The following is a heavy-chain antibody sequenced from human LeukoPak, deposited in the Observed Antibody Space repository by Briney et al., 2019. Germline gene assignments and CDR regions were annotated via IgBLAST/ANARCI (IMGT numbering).Heavy chain of an antibody. J-gene: IGHJ4*02. CDR2: IKKDGSEK. V-gene: IGHV3-7*01. Sequence: GGSLRLSCAASGFTFSSYWMSWVRQAPGKGLEWVANIKKDGSEKYYVDSVKGRFTISRDNAKNSLYLQMNSLRAEDTAVYYCAARRDGYNYNFDYRGQGTLVTVSS. D-gene: IGHD5-24*01. CDR3: AARRDGYNYNFDY. CDR1: GFTFSSYW.